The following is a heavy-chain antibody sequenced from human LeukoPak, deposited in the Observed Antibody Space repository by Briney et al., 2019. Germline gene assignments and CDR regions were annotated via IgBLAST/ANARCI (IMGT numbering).Heavy chain of an antibody. CDR2: INSDGSIT. D-gene: IGHD5-18*01. V-gene: IGHV3-74*01. J-gene: IGHJ6*02. CDR1: GFTFSNYM. Sequence: PGGSLRLSCAASGFTFSNYMMHWVRQAPGKGLVWVSHINSDGSITSYADSVKGRFTISRDNAKNTLYLQMNSLRAEDTAVYYCARDAVDTANAVWGQGTTVTVSS. CDR3: ARDAVDTANAV.